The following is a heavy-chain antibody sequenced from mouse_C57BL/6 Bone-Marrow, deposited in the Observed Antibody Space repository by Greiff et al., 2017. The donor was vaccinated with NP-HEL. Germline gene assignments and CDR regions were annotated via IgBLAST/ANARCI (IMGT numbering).Heavy chain of an antibody. V-gene: IGHV1-55*01. J-gene: IGHJ4*01. Sequence: QVQLQQPGAELVKPGASVKMSCKASGYTFTSYWITWVKQRPGQGLEWIGDIYPGSGSTNYNEKFKSKATLTVDTSSSTAYMQLSSLTSEDSAVYYCALIYYGNFYAMGYWGQGTSVTVSS. CDR1: GYTFTSYW. CDR3: ALIYYGNFYAMGY. D-gene: IGHD2-1*01. CDR2: IYPGSGST.